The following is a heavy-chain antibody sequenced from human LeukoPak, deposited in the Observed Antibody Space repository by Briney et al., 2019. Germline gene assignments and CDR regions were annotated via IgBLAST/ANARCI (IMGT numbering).Heavy chain of an antibody. J-gene: IGHJ3*02. Sequence: SETLSLTCAVYGGSFSGYYWGWIRQPPGKGLEWIGSIYYSGSTYYNPSLKSRVTISVDTSKNQFSLKLSSVTAADTAVYYCARDVRPLLHAFDIWGQGTMVTVSS. CDR2: IYYSGST. CDR3: ARDVRPLLHAFDI. V-gene: IGHV4-34*01. CDR1: GGSFSGYY.